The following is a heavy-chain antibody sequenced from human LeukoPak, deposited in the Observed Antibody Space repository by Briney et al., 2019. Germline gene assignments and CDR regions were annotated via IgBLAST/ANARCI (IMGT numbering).Heavy chain of an antibody. CDR3: ARDQRYDSSWYFDL. D-gene: IGHD3-22*01. V-gene: IGHV1-69*04. CDR2: IIPILGIA. J-gene: IGHJ2*01. CDR1: GGTFSSYA. Sequence: GSSVKVSCKASGGTFSSYAISWVRQAPGQGLEWMGRIIPILGIANYAQKFQGRVTMTTDTSTSTAYMELRSLRSDDTAVYYCARDQRYDSSWYFDLWGRGTLVTVSS.